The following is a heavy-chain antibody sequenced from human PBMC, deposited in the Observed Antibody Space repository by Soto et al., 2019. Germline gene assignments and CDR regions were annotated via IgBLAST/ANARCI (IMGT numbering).Heavy chain of an antibody. J-gene: IGHJ6*03. D-gene: IGHD3-9*01. CDR1: GGSISSSSYY. V-gene: IGHV4-39*01. Sequence: SETLSLTCTVSGGSISSSSYYWGWIRQPPGKGLEWIGSIYYSGSTYYNPSLKSRVTISVDTSKNQFSLKLSSVTAADTAVYYCASGGELRYFQAYYYYYYMDVWGKGTTITVSS. CDR3: ASGGELRYFQAYYYYYYMDV. CDR2: IYYSGST.